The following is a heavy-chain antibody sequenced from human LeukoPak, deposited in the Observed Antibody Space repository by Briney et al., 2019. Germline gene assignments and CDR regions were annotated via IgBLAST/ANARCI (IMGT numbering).Heavy chain of an antibody. Sequence: GGSLRLSCAASGFTFSDYYMSWVRQAPGKGLEWVSYISSSGSTIYYADSAKGRFTISRDNAKNSLYLQMHSLTAEDTAVYYCARDITNLLNWFDPWGQGTLVTVSS. V-gene: IGHV3-11*01. CDR1: GFTFSDYY. CDR3: ARDITNLLNWFDP. J-gene: IGHJ5*02. CDR2: ISSSGSTI. D-gene: IGHD1-14*01.